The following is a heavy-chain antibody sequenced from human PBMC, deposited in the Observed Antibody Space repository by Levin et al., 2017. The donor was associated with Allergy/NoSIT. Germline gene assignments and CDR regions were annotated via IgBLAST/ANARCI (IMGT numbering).Heavy chain of an antibody. J-gene: IGHJ5*02. Sequence: LSLTCAASGFTFSDYYMSWIRQAPGKGLEWVSYISSSSSYTNYADSVKGRFTISRDNAKNSLYLQMNSLRAEDTAVYYCARYDLITMVRGTGGWFDPWGQGTLVTVSS. CDR1: GFTFSDYY. CDR2: ISSSSSYT. V-gene: IGHV3-11*03. D-gene: IGHD3-10*01. CDR3: ARYDLITMVRGTGGWFDP.